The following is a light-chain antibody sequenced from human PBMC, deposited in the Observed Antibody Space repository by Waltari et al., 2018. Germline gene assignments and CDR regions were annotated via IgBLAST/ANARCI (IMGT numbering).Light chain of an antibody. Sequence: QSALTQPRSVSGSPGQSVTISCTGTSSDVGGYNYVSWYQQHPGKAPNLMIYDVIKRPSGVPDRFSGSKAGNTASLTISGLQAEEEADYYCCSYAGSXTXVFGGGTKLTVL. CDR1: SSDVGGYNY. V-gene: IGLV2-11*01. CDR2: DVI. CDR3: CSYAGSXTXV. J-gene: IGLJ3*02.